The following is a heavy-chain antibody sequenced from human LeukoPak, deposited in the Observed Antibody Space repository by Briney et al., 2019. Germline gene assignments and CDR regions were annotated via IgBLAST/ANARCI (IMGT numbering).Heavy chain of an antibody. CDR2: IYYSGST. D-gene: IGHD1-26*01. Sequence: SETLSLTCAVSGGSISSSSYYWGWIRQPPGKGLEWIGSIYYSGSTYYNPSLKSRVNISVDTSKNHFSLDLSSVTAADTAVYYCARVRYSGSYFYFDYWGQGTLVTVSS. V-gene: IGHV4-39*02. J-gene: IGHJ4*02. CDR1: GGSISSSSYY. CDR3: ARVRYSGSYFYFDY.